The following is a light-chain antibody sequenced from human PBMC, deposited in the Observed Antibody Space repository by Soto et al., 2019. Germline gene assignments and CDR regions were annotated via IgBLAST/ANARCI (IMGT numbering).Light chain of an antibody. V-gene: IGLV1-44*01. CDR2: SNN. J-gene: IGLJ1*01. CDR3: AAWDGSLRGYV. Sequence: HSVLTQPPSTSGTPGQRVTISCSGSSSNIGSNTVNWYQHLPGTAPKLLIYSNNQRPSGVPDRFSGSKSGTSASLAVSGLQSEDEADYYCAAWDGSLRGYVFGTGTRLTVL. CDR1: SSNIGSNT.